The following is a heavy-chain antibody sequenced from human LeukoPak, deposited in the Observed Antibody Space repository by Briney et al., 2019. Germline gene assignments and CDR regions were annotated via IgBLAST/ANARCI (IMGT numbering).Heavy chain of an antibody. CDR3: AKDLAVAGLGFDY. CDR2: MQYDGSVE. J-gene: IGHJ4*02. Sequence: GGSLRLSCVASGFSFSNYGTHWVRQAPGKGLEWVTFMQYDGSVEFYADSVKGRFTISRDNSKNTVYLQMTSLRADDTAVYYCAKDLAVAGLGFDYWGQGTLVTVSS. D-gene: IGHD6-19*01. V-gene: IGHV3-30*02. CDR1: GFSFSNYG.